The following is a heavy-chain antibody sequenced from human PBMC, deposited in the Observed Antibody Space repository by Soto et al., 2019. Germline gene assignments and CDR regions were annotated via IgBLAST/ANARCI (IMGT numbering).Heavy chain of an antibody. J-gene: IGHJ4*02. Sequence: SETLSLTCTVSGGSISSGSYQWSWIRQHPGKGLEWIGYIYYSGSTKYKPSLMSRVTISVDTSKNQFSLKVSSATAADTAVYYCARHSNRNYGLYYFDYWGLGALVTVSS. D-gene: IGHD4-4*01. CDR2: IYYSGST. CDR1: GGSISSGSYQ. V-gene: IGHV4-61*01. CDR3: ARHSNRNYGLYYFDY.